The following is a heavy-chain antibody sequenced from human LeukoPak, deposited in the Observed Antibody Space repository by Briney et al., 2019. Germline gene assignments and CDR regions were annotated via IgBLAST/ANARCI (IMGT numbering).Heavy chain of an antibody. Sequence: GGSLRLSCAASGFTFSSYEMNWVRQAPGKGLEWVSYISSSGSTIYYADSVKGRFTISRDNAKNSLYLQMNSLRAEDTAVYYCARDERGYDILTGYYPSSSDYWGQGTLVTVSS. V-gene: IGHV3-48*03. CDR2: ISSSGSTI. CDR3: ARDERGYDILTGYYPSSSDY. J-gene: IGHJ4*02. D-gene: IGHD3-9*01. CDR1: GFTFSSYE.